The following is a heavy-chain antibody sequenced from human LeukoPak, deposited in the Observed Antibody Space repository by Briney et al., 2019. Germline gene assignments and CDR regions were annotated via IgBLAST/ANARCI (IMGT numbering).Heavy chain of an antibody. V-gene: IGHV4-39*01. CDR3: ASCRSSGYYSVCAFDI. J-gene: IGHJ3*02. CDR1: GGSISSSSYY. CDR2: IYYSGST. Sequence: SETLSLTCTVSGGSISSSSYYWGWIRQPPGKGLEWIGSIYYSGSTYYNPSLKSRVTISVDTSKNQFSLKLSSVTAADTAVYYCASCRSSGYYSVCAFDIWGQGTMVTVSS. D-gene: IGHD3-22*01.